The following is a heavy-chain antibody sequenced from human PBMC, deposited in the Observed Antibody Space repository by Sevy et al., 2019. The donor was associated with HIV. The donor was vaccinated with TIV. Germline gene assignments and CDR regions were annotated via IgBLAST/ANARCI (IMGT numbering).Heavy chain of an antibody. CDR2: ISGSGGST. J-gene: IGHJ4*02. CDR3: AKPGPYCSGGSCYSLADY. CDR1: GFTFSSYA. Sequence: GGSLRLSCAASGFTFSSYAMSWVRQAPGKGLEWVSAISGSGGSTYYADSVKGRFTISRDNSKNTLYLQMNSLRAEDMAVYYCAKPGPYCSGGSCYSLADYWGQGTLVTVSS. D-gene: IGHD2-15*01. V-gene: IGHV3-23*01.